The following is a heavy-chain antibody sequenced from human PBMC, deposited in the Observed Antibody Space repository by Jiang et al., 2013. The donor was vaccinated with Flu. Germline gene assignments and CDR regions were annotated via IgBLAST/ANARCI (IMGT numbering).Heavy chain of an antibody. V-gene: IGHV3-30*04. CDR3: AREDGSYVGSDY. CDR1: DSPSVAML. D-gene: IGHD1-26*01. J-gene: IGHJ4*02. Sequence: GRSRRDSPVQPLDSPSVAMLCTGSGQAPGKGLEWVAVISYDGSNKYYADSVKGRFTISRDNSKNTLYLQMNSLRAEDTAVYYCAREDGSYVGSDYWGQGTLVTVSS. CDR2: ISYDGSNK.